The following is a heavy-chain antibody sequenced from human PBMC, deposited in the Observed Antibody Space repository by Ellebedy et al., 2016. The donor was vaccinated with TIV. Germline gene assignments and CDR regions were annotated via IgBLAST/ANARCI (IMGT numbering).Heavy chain of an antibody. D-gene: IGHD4-11*01. Sequence: SETLSLXCTVSGDSMSTSPDKWAWIRQPPGKGLEWIASVHSDGTAYSNPSLKSRVTISVDTSKNHFSLKLASVTAADTAVYYCARLSDGNYGNDFWGQGTLVTVSS. V-gene: IGHV4-39*02. CDR3: ARLSDGNYGNDF. J-gene: IGHJ4*02. CDR2: VHSDGTA. CDR1: GDSMSTSPDK.